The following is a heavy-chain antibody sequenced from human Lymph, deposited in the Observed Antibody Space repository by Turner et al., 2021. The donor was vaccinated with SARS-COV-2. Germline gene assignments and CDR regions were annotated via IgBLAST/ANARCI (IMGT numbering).Heavy chain of an antibody. V-gene: IGHV3-64*01. CDR2: ISSDGVST. Sequence: EVQLVESGGGLVQPGGSLRLSCAASGFTFSSYAMHWVRQALGKGLEYVSAISSDGVSTYYANSVKGRFTISRDNSKNTLYLQMGSLRAEDMAVYYCARDWRAGNYWGQGTLVTVSS. CDR1: GFTFSSYA. D-gene: IGHD3-3*01. J-gene: IGHJ4*02. CDR3: ARDWRAGNY.